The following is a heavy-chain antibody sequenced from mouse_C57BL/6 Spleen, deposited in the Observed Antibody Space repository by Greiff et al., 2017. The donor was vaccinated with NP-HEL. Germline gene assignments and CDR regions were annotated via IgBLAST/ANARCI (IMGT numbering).Heavy chain of an antibody. Sequence: EVQLVESGGGLVQPGGSMKLSCVASGFTFSNYWMNWVRQSPEKGLEWVAQIRLKSDNYATHYAESVKGRFTISRDDSKSSVYLQMNNLRAEDTGIYYCTNYYEGYYAMDYWGQGTSVTVSS. J-gene: IGHJ4*01. V-gene: IGHV6-3*01. CDR2: IRLKSDNYAT. CDR3: TNYYEGYYAMDY. CDR1: GFTFSNYW. D-gene: IGHD2-4*01.